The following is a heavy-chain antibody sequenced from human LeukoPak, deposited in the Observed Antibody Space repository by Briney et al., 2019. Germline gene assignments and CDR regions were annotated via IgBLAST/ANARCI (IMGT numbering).Heavy chain of an antibody. V-gene: IGHV3-33*08. CDR3: ARGLGYCSGGSCYDWFDP. Sequence: GGSLRLSCAASGFTFSSYWMHWVRQAPGKGLEWVAVIWYDGSNKYYADSVKGRFTISRDNSKNTLYLQMNSLRAEDTAVYYCARGLGYCSGGSCYDWFDPWGQGTLVTVSS. D-gene: IGHD2-15*01. J-gene: IGHJ5*02. CDR1: GFTFSSYW. CDR2: IWYDGSNK.